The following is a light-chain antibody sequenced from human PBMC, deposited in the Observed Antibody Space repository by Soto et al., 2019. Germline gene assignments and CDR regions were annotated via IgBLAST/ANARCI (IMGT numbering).Light chain of an antibody. V-gene: IGLV2-14*01. Sequence: QPVLTQPASVSGSPGQSITISCTGTSSDVGGYNFVSWYQQHPGKAPKLMIYEVTDRPSGVSNRFSGSKSGSTASLTISGLQAEDEADYYCSSYTSRNTLAFGGGTKLTVL. CDR2: EVT. CDR3: SSYTSRNTLA. CDR1: SSDVGGYNF. J-gene: IGLJ2*01.